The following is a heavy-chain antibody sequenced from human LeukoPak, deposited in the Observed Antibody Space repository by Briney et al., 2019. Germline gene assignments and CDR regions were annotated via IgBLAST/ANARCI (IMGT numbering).Heavy chain of an antibody. D-gene: IGHD2-2*01. Sequence: SVKVSCKASGGTFSSYAISWVRQAPGQGLEWMGRIIPILGIAIYAQKFQGRVTITADKSTSTAYMELSSLRSEDTAVYYCAREDRYCSSTSCYRRLYYYYGMDVWGQGTTVTVSS. CDR1: GGTFSSYA. CDR2: IIPILGIA. CDR3: AREDRYCSSTSCYRRLYYYYGMDV. V-gene: IGHV1-69*04. J-gene: IGHJ6*02.